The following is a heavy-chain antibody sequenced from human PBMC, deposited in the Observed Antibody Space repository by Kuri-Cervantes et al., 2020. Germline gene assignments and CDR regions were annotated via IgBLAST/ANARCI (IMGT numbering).Heavy chain of an antibody. CDR2: IYTSGST. CDR3: ARAPGDYGLEGNNWFDP. CDR1: GGSISSYY. D-gene: IGHD4-17*01. Sequence: ESLKISCTVSGGSISSYYWSWIRQPAGKGLEWIGRIYTSGSTNYNPSLKSRVTISVDRSKNQFSLKLSSVTAADTAVYYCARAPGDYGLEGNNWFDPWGQGTLVTVSS. V-gene: IGHV4-4*07. J-gene: IGHJ5*02.